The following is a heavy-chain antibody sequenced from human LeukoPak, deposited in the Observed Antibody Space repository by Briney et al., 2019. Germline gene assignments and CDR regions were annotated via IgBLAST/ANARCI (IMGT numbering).Heavy chain of an antibody. CDR2: IIPIFGTA. Sequence: SVKVSCKASGGTFSSYAISWVRQAPGQGLEWMGGIIPIFGTANYAQKFQGRVTITTDESTSTAYMELSSLRSEDTAVYYCASYYAGYGDYRGTTNAFDIWGQGTMVTVSS. J-gene: IGHJ3*02. CDR3: ASYYAGYGDYRGTTNAFDI. V-gene: IGHV1-69*05. D-gene: IGHD4-17*01. CDR1: GGTFSSYA.